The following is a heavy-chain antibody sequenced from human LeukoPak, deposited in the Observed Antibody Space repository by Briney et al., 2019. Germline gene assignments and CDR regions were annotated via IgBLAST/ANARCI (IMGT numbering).Heavy chain of an antibody. V-gene: IGHV4-39*07. CDR1: GGSISSSSYY. CDR2: IYYSGST. Sequence: TSETLSLTCTVSGGSISSSSYYWGWIRQPPGKGLEWIGSIYYSGSTYYNPSLKSRVTISVDTSKNQFSLKLSSVTAADTAVYYCARDRPNYYYDSSGYLRSQSAFDIWGQGTMVTVSS. J-gene: IGHJ3*02. D-gene: IGHD3-22*01. CDR3: ARDRPNYYYDSSGYLRSQSAFDI.